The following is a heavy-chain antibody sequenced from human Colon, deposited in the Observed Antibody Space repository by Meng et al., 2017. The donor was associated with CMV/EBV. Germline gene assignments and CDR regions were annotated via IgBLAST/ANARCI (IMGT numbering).Heavy chain of an antibody. CDR2: IHSGGTSI. V-gene: IGHV3-74*01. D-gene: IGHD1-1*01. CDR1: GFSSYDFW. J-gene: IGHJ4*02. Sequence: QWVEARADLMRPGGFLRLSCVGAGFSSYDFWVDWVRQAPGKGPLWVSRIHSGGTSISYADSVKGRFTISGDNAKNTVYLQMNSLRDEDTAVYYCLKLPPGYWGQGTLVTVSS. CDR3: LKLPPGY.